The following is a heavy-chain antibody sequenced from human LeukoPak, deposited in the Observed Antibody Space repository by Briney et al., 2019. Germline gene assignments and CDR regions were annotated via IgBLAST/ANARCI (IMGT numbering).Heavy chain of an antibody. J-gene: IGHJ4*02. CDR2: IRSGSDAI. CDR1: GFTFSRYS. Sequence: GGSLRLSCAASGFTFSRYSMNWVRQAPGKGLEWVSYIRSGSDAIYYAASVKGRFAISRDNAKNSLFLQMNSLRDEDTAVYYCARDRSANLDYDAPIYWGQGTLVTVSS. V-gene: IGHV3-48*02. D-gene: IGHD3-3*01. CDR3: ARDRSANLDYDAPIY.